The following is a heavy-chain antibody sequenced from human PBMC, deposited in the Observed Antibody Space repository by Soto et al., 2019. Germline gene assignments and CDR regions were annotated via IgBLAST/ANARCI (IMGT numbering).Heavy chain of an antibody. CDR1: GFIFSRYG. Sequence: QGQLVESGGGVVQPGTSLRLSCEASGFIFSRYGMHWVRQAPGKGLEWVAVIPYDGSNKYYAESVKGRFIISRDKSENTLYLQMNSLRAEDTAVYYCAKDLGSGKPYYYYAMDVWGQGTTVTVSS. CDR2: IPYDGSNK. J-gene: IGHJ6*02. V-gene: IGHV3-30*18. CDR3: AKDLGSGKPYYYYAMDV. D-gene: IGHD3-10*01.